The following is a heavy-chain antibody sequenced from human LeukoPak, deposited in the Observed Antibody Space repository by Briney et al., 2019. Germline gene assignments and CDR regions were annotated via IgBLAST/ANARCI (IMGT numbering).Heavy chain of an antibody. Sequence: SQTLSLTCAISGDSVSSNSAAWNWIRQSPSRGLEWLGRTYYRPKWYNDYAVSVKSRITINPDTSKNQFSLQLNSVTAADTAVYYCASWEDGSGSYHATYFDYWGQGTLVTVSS. CDR2: TYYRPKWYN. CDR1: GDSVSSNSAA. J-gene: IGHJ4*02. D-gene: IGHD3-10*01. V-gene: IGHV6-1*01. CDR3: ASWEDGSGSYHATYFDY.